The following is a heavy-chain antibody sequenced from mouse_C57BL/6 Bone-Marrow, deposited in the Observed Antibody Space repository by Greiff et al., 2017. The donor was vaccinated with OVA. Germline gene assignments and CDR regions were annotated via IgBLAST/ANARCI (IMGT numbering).Heavy chain of an antibody. V-gene: IGHV14-4*01. CDR3: TTIDWYFDV. Sequence: EVQLQQSGAELVRPGASVKLSCTASGFNIKDDYMHWVKPRPEQGLEWIGWIDPENGDTEYASKFQGKATITADTSSNTAYLQLSSLTSEDTAVYYCTTIDWYFDVWGTGTTVTVSS. CDR1: GFNIKDDY. CDR2: IDPENGDT. J-gene: IGHJ1*03.